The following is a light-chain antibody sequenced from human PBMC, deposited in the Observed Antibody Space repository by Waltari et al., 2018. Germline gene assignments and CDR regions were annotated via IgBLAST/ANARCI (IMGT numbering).Light chain of an antibody. J-gene: IGLJ3*02. CDR1: NIGRKS. Sequence: SYVLTQAPSVSVAPGKAARITCGGNNIGRKSVHWYQQKPGQAPVLAIYSDSDRPSWIPERLLGSNSGNTATLTINRVEAGDEADYYCRVWDSSSDRGVFGGGTKLTVL. V-gene: IGLV3-21*04. CDR2: SDS. CDR3: RVWDSSSDRGV.